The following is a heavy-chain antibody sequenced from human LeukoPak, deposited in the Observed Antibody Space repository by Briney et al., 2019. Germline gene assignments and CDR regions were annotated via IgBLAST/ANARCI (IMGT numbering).Heavy chain of an antibody. V-gene: IGHV3-30*02. CDR3: AKHRENYGDSCLDDY. CDR1: GFTFRNYA. J-gene: IGHJ4*02. CDR2: IWYDGSNK. D-gene: IGHD4-17*01. Sequence: PGGSLRLSCAASGFTFRNYAMHWVRQAPGKGLEWVAYIWYDGSNKHYPDSVEGRFTISRDNSKNTLYLQMNSLRAEDTAVYYCAKHRENYGDSCLDDYWGQGTLVTVSS.